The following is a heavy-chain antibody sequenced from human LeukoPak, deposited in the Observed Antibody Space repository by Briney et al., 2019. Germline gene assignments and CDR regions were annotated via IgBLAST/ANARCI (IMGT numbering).Heavy chain of an antibody. Sequence: GGSLRLSCAASGFTFSSHGLQWVRQAPGKGLEWVAFIRYDGGNKYYADSVKGRFTISRDNSKDTLFLQMNSLRPEDTAVYYCAKDQQRFLEWSPSDYWGQGTLVTVSS. D-gene: IGHD3-3*01. V-gene: IGHV3-30*02. CDR3: AKDQQRFLEWSPSDY. CDR2: IRYDGGNK. J-gene: IGHJ4*02. CDR1: GFTFSSHG.